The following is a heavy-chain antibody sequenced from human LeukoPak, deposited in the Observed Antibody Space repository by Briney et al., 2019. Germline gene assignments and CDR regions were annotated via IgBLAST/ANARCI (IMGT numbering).Heavy chain of an antibody. V-gene: IGHV4-31*03. CDR2: IYYSGST. CDR1: GGSISSGGYY. J-gene: IGHJ6*02. CDR3: ARDAYNPYYYYGMDV. D-gene: IGHD1-1*01. Sequence: PSETLSLTCTVSGGSISSGGYYWSWIRQHPGKGLEWIGYIYYSGSTYYNPPLKSRVTISVDTSKNQFSLKLSSVTAADTAVYYCARDAYNPYYYYGMDVWGQGTTVTVSS.